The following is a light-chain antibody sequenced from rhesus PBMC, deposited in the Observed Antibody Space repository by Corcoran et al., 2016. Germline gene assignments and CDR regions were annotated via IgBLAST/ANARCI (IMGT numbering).Light chain of an antibody. Sequence: EIVMTQSPATLSLSPGERATLSCRASQSVGSTLAWYQHKPGQAPRLLIYYASTRATGIPDRFSGSGSGTECTLTISSLDPEDVGVYYCQKYNEWPPYTFGQGTKGEIK. CDR3: QKYNEWPPYT. V-gene: IGKV3-42*02. J-gene: IGKJ2*01. CDR2: YAS. CDR1: QSVGST.